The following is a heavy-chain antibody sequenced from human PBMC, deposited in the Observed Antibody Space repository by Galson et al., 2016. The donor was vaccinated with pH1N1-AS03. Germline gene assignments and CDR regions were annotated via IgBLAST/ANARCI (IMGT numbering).Heavy chain of an antibody. CDR1: GYRFTSYW. D-gene: IGHD6-13*01. J-gene: IGHJ6*02. CDR3: ARHQITAVGTNYVTEV. V-gene: IGHV5-51*01. CDR2: IYPGDSDT. Sequence: QSGAEVKKPGESLKISCKGSGYRFTSYWIGWVRQMPGKGLEWMGIIYPGDSDTRYSPSFQGQVTISAHKSISTAYLQWSSLKVSDTAMYYCARHQITAVGTNYVTEVWGQGTTVTVSS.